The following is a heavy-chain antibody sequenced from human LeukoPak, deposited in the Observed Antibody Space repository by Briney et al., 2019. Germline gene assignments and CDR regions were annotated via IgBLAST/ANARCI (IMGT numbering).Heavy chain of an antibody. J-gene: IGHJ4*02. CDR1: GFTFSSYA. CDR2: ISGSGGST. Sequence: PGGSLRLSCAASGFTFSSYAMSWVRQAPGKGLEWVSAISGSGGSTYYADSVKGRFTISRDNSKNTLYLQMNSLRAEDTAVYYCAKGVVDYDFWSGPQLCFDYWGQGTLVTVSS. CDR3: AKGVVDYDFWSGPQLCFDY. V-gene: IGHV3-23*01. D-gene: IGHD3-3*01.